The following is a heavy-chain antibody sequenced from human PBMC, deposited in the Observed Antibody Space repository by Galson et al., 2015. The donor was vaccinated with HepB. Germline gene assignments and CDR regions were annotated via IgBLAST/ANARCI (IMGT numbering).Heavy chain of an antibody. J-gene: IGHJ4*02. CDR1: GFTFSSYA. Sequence: SLRLSCAASGFTFSSYAMHWVRQAPGKGLEWVAVISYDGSNKYYADSVKGRFTISRDNSKNTLYLQMNSLRAEDTAVYYCATLYYDFWSGYPYYFDYWGQGTLVTVSS. V-gene: IGHV3-30-3*01. D-gene: IGHD3-3*01. CDR3: ATLYYDFWSGYPYYFDY. CDR2: ISYDGSNK.